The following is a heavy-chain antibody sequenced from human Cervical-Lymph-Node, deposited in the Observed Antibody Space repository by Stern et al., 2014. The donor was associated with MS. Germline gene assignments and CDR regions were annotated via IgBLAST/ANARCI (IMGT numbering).Heavy chain of an antibody. CDR1: GYNFTDYG. Sequence: QVQLVQSGAEVKKPGASVKVSCKTAGYNFTDYGIIWVRQAPGQRLEWMGWINTGNGNRRYSQTIQGRVTITRDTFASTGYMELSSLRSEDTAVYYCARTGTVVTSGYYYGMDVWGQGTTVTVSS. CDR2: INTGNGNR. CDR3: ARTGTVVTSGYYYGMDV. V-gene: IGHV1-3*04. D-gene: IGHD4-23*01. J-gene: IGHJ6*02.